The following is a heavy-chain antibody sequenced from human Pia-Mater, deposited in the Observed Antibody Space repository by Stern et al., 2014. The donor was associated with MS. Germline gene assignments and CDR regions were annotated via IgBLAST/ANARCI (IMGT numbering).Heavy chain of an antibody. CDR1: GGSISSGGYY. V-gene: IGHV4-31*03. D-gene: IGHD5-18*01. CDR2: IYYSGST. Sequence: QVQLQESGPGLVKPSQTLSLTCTVSGGSISSGGYYWSWIRQHPGKGLEWIGYIYYSGSTYYNPSLKSRVTISVDTSKNQFSLKLSSVTAADTAVYYCASNSAGSPITWYYGMDVWGQGTTVTVSS. J-gene: IGHJ6*02. CDR3: ASNSAGSPITWYYGMDV.